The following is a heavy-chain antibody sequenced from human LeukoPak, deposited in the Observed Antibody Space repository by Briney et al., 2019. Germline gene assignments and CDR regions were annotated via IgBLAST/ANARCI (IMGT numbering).Heavy chain of an antibody. D-gene: IGHD6-13*01. J-gene: IGHJ4*02. Sequence: SETLSLTCTVSGDSIMSYYWSWIRQPPGKGLEWLGYIHHSGSANHNPYLKSRLTISVDTSKNQFSLELSSVTAADTALYYCARATAGSGYYFDYWDQGTLVTVSS. V-gene: IGHV4-59*01. CDR2: IHHSGSA. CDR3: ARATAGSGYYFDY. CDR1: GDSIMSYY.